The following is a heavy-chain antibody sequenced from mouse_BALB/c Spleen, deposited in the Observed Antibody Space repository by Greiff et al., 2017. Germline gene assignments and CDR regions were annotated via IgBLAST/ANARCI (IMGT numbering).Heavy chain of an antibody. J-gene: IGHJ4*01. CDR2: INPGSSTI. V-gene: IGHV4-2*02. CDR3: ARRGDYYGRGAMDY. Sequence: EVNVVESGGGLVQPGGSLNLSCAASGFDFSRYWMSWARQAPGKGQEWIGEINPGSSTINYTPSLKDKFIISRDNAKNTLYLQMSKVRSEDTALYYCARRGDYYGRGAMDYWGQGTSVTVSS. D-gene: IGHD1-1*01. CDR1: GFDFSRYW.